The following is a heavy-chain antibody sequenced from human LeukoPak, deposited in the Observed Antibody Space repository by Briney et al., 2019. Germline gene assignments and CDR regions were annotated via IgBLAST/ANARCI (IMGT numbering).Heavy chain of an antibody. Sequence: SGPTLVNPTQTLTLTCTFSGFSLSTTGVGVGWIRQPPGRALEWLAVIYGNDDKRYSPSLSSRLTISKDTSKNQVVLTLTNMDPVDTATYYCAHRRKAVGENWFDPWGQGTLVTASS. D-gene: IGHD4-17*01. CDR2: IYGNDDK. CDR1: GFSLSTTGVG. J-gene: IGHJ5*02. V-gene: IGHV2-5*01. CDR3: AHRRKAVGENWFDP.